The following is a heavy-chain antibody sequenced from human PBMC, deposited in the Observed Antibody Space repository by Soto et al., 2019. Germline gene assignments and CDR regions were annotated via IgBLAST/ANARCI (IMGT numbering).Heavy chain of an antibody. CDR2: IYTSGST. V-gene: IGHV4-4*07. Sequence: SETLSLTCTVSGGSISSYYWSWIRQPAGKGLEWIGRIYTSGSTNYNPSLKSRVTMSVDTSKNQFSLKLSSVTAADTAVYYCAREEFDFWSGYYPTDTGWFDPWGQGTTVTVSS. CDR1: GGSISSYY. D-gene: IGHD3-3*01. J-gene: IGHJ5*01. CDR3: AREEFDFWSGYYPTDTGWFDP.